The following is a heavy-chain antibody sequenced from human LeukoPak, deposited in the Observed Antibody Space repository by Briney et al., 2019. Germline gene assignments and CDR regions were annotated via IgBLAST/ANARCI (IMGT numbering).Heavy chain of an antibody. CDR2: ISGSGAGT. D-gene: IGHD2/OR15-2a*01. J-gene: IGHJ4*02. CDR3: AKGWGNNGYFDY. Sequence: GGSLRLSCAASGFTFSSYAMSWVRQAPGKGLEWVSAISGSGAGTYYADSVKGRFTISRDNSKNTLYVQMNSLRAEDTTIYYCAKGWGNNGYFDYWGQGTLVTVSS. V-gene: IGHV3-23*01. CDR1: GFTFSSYA.